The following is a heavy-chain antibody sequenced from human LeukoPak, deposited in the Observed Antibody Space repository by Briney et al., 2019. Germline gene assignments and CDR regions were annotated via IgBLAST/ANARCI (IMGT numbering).Heavy chain of an antibody. CDR3: ARVSPQVPYYYYGMGV. V-gene: IGHV4-59*01. CDR1: GGSITNYY. D-gene: IGHD2-2*01. J-gene: IGHJ6*04. Sequence: PSETLSLARSVSGGSITNYYWNWIRQPPGKGLEWIGYIHYSGTTNHNPSLQSRVTISVDTSKNQFSLQLISVTAADTAVYYCARVSPQVPYYYYGMGVWGKGTTVTVSS. CDR2: IHYSGTT.